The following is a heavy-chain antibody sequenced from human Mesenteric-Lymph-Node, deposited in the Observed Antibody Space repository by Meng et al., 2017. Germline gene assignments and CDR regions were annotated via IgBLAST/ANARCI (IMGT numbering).Heavy chain of an antibody. CDR1: GYTFTSFA. Sequence: QGQRGQAGAELKKPGAAVKVSCKASGYTFTSFAINWVRQAPGQGLEWVGRINTNTGNPAYAQGFTGRFVFSLDTSVSTAYLQISSLKAEDTAVYYCARESPFDPWGQGTLVTVSS. J-gene: IGHJ5*02. V-gene: IGHV7-4-1*02. CDR3: ARESPFDP. CDR2: INTNTGNP.